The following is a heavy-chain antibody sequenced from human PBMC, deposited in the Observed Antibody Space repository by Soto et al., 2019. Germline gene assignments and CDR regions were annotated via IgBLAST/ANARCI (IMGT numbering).Heavy chain of an antibody. CDR2: IMPIFGTA. CDR1: GGTFSNYA. Sequence: QVQLVQSGAEVKKPGSSVKVSCKTSGGTFSNYALSWVRQAPGQGLEWMGAIMPIFGTANYAQKFQGRVTITADESTSTAYMELNSLRSEDTAIYYCARARGSVLYALPDAFNIWGQGTLVTVSS. J-gene: IGHJ3*02. V-gene: IGHV1-69*01. CDR3: ARARGSVLYALPDAFNI. D-gene: IGHD2-8*02.